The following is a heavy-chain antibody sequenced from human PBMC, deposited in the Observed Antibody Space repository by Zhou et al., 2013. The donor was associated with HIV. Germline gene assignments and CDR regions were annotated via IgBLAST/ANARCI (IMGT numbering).Heavy chain of an antibody. V-gene: IGHV1-69*05. Sequence: QAQLVQSGAEVKKPGSSVKVSCKASGGTFSSYAITWVRQAPGQGLEWMGGIIPIFGPANANYAQKFKGRVTITTDETTSTVYMELSSLKYEDTAVYYCARDLGAGSGATYYYYYMDVWGKGTTVTVSS. CDR1: GGTFSSYA. CDR3: ARDLGAGSGATYYYYYMDV. J-gene: IGHJ6*03. CDR2: IIPIFGPA. D-gene: IGHD1-26*01.